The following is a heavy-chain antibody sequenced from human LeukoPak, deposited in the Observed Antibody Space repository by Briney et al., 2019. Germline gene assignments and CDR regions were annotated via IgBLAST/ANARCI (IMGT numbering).Heavy chain of an antibody. CDR3: AKRGVRGYSYGINWFDP. V-gene: IGHV1-2*02. CDR1: GHTFTGYY. J-gene: IGHJ5*02. CDR2: INPNSGGT. D-gene: IGHD5-18*01. Sequence: GASVKVSCKASGHTFTGYYMHWVRQAPGQGLEWMGWINPNSGGTNYAQKFQGRVTMTRDTSISTAYMELSRLRSDDTAVYYCAKRGVRGYSYGINWFDPWGQGTLVTVSS.